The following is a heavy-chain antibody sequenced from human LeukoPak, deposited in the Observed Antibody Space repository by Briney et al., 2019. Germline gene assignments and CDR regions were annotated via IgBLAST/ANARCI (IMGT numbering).Heavy chain of an antibody. CDR3: AIDPNWGTHS. CDR1: GFTFSSYA. CDR2: ISYDGSNK. Sequence: GGSLRLSCAASGFTFSSYAMHWVRQAPGKGLEWVAVISYDGSNKYYADSVKGRFTISRDNSKNAPYLQMNSLRVEDTAVYYCAIDPNWGTHSWGQGVLVTVSS. J-gene: IGHJ4*02. V-gene: IGHV3-30-3*01. D-gene: IGHD7-27*01.